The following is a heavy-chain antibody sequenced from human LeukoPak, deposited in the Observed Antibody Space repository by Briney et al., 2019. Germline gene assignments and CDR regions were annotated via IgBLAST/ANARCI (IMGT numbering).Heavy chain of an antibody. CDR3: ARDLYSSRTNDAFII. J-gene: IGHJ3*02. Sequence: SETLSLTCTVSGGSISSSSYYWGWIRQPPGKGLEWIGSIYYSGSSYYNPSLKSRLTISVDTSKNQFSLKLSSVTAADTAEYYCARDLYSSRTNDAFIIWGQGTMVTVSS. D-gene: IGHD6-13*01. CDR2: IYYSGSS. V-gene: IGHV4-39*07. CDR1: GGSISSSSYY.